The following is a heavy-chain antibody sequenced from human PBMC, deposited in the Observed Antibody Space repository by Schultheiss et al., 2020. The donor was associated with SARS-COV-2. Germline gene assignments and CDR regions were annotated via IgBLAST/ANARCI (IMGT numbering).Heavy chain of an antibody. CDR2: IVVGSGNT. Sequence: SVKVSCKASGFTFTSSAVQWVRQARGQRLEWIGWIVVGSGNTNYAQKFQERVTITRDMSTSTAYMELSSLRSEDTAVYYCAAGSMIVVVGGDYWGQGTLVTVSS. J-gene: IGHJ4*02. CDR3: AAGSMIVVVGGDY. D-gene: IGHD3-22*01. V-gene: IGHV1-58*01. CDR1: GFTFTSSA.